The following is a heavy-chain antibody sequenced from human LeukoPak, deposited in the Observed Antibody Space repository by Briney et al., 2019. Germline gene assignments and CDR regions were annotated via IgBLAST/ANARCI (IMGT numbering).Heavy chain of an antibody. CDR3: AREIVVVQYYYYYYCMDV. CDR1: GGSISSSSYY. J-gene: IGHJ6*02. V-gene: IGHV4-61*02. Sequence: SETLSLTYTVSGGSISSSSYYWSWIRQPAGKGLEWIGRIYTSGSTNYNPSLKSRVTMSVDTSKNQFSLKPSSVTAADTAVYYCAREIVVVQYYYYYYCMDVWGQGTTVTVSS. CDR2: IYTSGST. D-gene: IGHD3-22*01.